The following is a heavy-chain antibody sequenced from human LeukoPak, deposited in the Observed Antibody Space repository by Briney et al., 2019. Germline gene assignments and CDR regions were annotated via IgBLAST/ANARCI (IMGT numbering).Heavy chain of an antibody. V-gene: IGHV1-69*13. CDR1: GGTFKNYV. CDR2: IMPIFGTI. Sequence: ASVRVSCKASGGTFKNYVITWVRQAPGQGLEWMGNIMPIFGTINHAQTFQGRLTISADESTSTAYMELSSLTSDDTAFYYCAIEGGLGMDSLLYRWFDPWGQGTLVTVSS. J-gene: IGHJ5*02. D-gene: IGHD2-2*02. CDR3: AIEGGLGMDSLLYRWFDP.